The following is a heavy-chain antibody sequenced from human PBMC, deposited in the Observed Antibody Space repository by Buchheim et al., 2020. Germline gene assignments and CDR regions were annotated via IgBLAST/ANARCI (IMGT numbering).Heavy chain of an antibody. Sequence: QVQLVESGGGVVQPGRSLRLSCAASGFTFSSYGMHWVRQAPGKGLEWVAVIWYDGSNKYYADSVKGRFTISSDNSTNTLYLQMNSLRAEDTAVYYCARDKQQQLVYYGMDVWGQGTT. CDR2: IWYDGSNK. CDR1: GFTFSSYG. CDR3: ARDKQQQLVYYGMDV. J-gene: IGHJ6*02. D-gene: IGHD6-13*01. V-gene: IGHV3-33*01.